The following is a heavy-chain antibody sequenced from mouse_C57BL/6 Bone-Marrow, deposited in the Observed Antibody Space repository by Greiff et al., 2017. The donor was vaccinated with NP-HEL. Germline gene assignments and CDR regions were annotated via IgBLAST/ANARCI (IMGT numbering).Heavy chain of an antibody. CDR3: ARSGYYYGSSPFAY. J-gene: IGHJ3*01. CDR2: ISYSGST. CDR1: GYSITSGYD. Sequence: EVKLMESGPGMVKPSQSLSLTCTVTGYSITSGYDWHWIRHFPGNKLEWMGYISYSGSTNYNPSLKSRISITHDTSKNHFFLKLNSVTTEDTATYYCARSGYYYGSSPFAYWGQGTLVTVSA. V-gene: IGHV3-1*01. D-gene: IGHD1-1*01.